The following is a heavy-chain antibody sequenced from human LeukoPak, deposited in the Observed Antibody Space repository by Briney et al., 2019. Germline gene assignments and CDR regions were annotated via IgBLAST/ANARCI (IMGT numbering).Heavy chain of an antibody. CDR1: GGSFSGYY. V-gene: IGHV4-34*01. CDR2: INHSGST. J-gene: IGHJ4*02. CDR3: ARNSMWFGEVYFDY. Sequence: SETLSLTCAVYGGSFSGYYWSWIRQPPGKGLEWIGEINHSGSTNYNPSLKSRVTMSVDTSKNQFSLKLSSVTAADTAVYYCARNSMWFGEVYFDYWGQGTLVTVSS. D-gene: IGHD3-10*01.